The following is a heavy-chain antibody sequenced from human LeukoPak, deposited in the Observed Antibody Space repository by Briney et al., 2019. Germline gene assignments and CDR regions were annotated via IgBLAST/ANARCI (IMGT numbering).Heavy chain of an antibody. V-gene: IGHV1-46*01. CDR2: INPSGGTT. Sequence: ASVKVSCKASGYTFTTHYMHWVRQAPGQGLEWMGIINPSGGTTNNAQKFQGRVTMTRDTSTTTLYMELSSLRSEDTAVYYCARGRPGSGWSFDYWGQGTLVTVSS. J-gene: IGHJ4*02. CDR1: GYTFTTHY. CDR3: ARGRPGSGWSFDY. D-gene: IGHD6-19*01.